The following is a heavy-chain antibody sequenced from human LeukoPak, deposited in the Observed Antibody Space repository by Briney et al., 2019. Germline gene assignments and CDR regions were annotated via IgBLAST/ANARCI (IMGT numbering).Heavy chain of an antibody. Sequence: ASVKVSCKASGYTFTGYYMHWVRQALGQGLEWMGWINPNSGGTNYAQKFQGRVTMTRDTSISTAYMELSRLRSDDTAVYYCARDIAAAGTGWFDPWGQGTLVTVSS. CDR1: GYTFTGYY. CDR2: INPNSGGT. D-gene: IGHD6-13*01. CDR3: ARDIAAAGTGWFDP. J-gene: IGHJ5*02. V-gene: IGHV1-2*02.